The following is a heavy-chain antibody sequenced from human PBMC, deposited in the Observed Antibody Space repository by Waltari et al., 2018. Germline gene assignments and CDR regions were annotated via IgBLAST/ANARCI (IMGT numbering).Heavy chain of an antibody. CDR1: GGSFSGYY. Sequence: QVQLQQWGAGLLKPSETLSLTCAVSGGSFSGYYWRWIRQPPGKGLEWIGEINHSGSTNYNPSLKSRVTISVDTSKNQFSLKLSSVTAADTAVYYCARNMGFGELAPDYWGQGTLVTVSS. CDR3: ARNMGFGELAPDY. J-gene: IGHJ4*02. CDR2: INHSGST. D-gene: IGHD3-10*01. V-gene: IGHV4-34*01.